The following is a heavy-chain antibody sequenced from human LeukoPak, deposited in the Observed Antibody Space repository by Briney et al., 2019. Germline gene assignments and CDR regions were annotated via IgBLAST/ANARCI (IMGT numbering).Heavy chain of an antibody. J-gene: IGHJ6*03. CDR2: ISSSGSTI. CDR3: ARVPSNYYYYYMDV. D-gene: IGHD3-3*02. V-gene: IGHV3-48*04. Sequence: PGGSLRLSCAGSGSTFSSYSMNWVRQAPGKGLEWVSYISSSGSTIYYADSVKGRFTISRDNAKNSLYLQMNSLRAEDTAVYYCARVPSNYYYYYMDVWGKGTTVTISS. CDR1: GSTFSSYS.